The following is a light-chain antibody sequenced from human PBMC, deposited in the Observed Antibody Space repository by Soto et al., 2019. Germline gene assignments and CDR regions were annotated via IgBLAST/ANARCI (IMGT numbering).Light chain of an antibody. CDR1: QSVSSN. J-gene: IGKJ3*01. Sequence: EMVLTQSPGTLSLSPGDRATLSCRASQSVSSNLAWYQQKPGQAPRLLVYGSSFRATGVPARFSGSGFGAEFTLTISSLQSGDFAVYYCQQYNRWPFTFGPGTKVDIK. CDR3: QQYNRWPFT. CDR2: GSS. V-gene: IGKV3-15*01.